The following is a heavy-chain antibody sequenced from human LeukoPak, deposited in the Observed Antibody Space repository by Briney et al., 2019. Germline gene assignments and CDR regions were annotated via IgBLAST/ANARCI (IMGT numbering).Heavy chain of an antibody. CDR1: GFTFGSYW. V-gene: IGHV3-7*04. D-gene: IGHD5-24*01. J-gene: IGHJ4*02. CDR3: ARVRGGYYFDF. CDR2: INQAGTEK. Sequence: PGGPLRLSCAASGFTFGSYWMNCVRQAPGKGLEWVANINQAGTEKYYVDSVKGRFTISRDNAKNSLFLQMNSLRAEDTAVYFCARVRGGYYFDFWGQGTLVTVSS.